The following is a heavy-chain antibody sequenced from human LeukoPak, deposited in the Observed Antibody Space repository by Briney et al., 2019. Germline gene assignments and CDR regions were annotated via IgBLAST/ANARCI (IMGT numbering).Heavy chain of an antibody. D-gene: IGHD3-10*01. V-gene: IGHV4-61*01. CDR2: FYYNGNT. CDR3: ARERRFGPYYYVMDV. CDR1: GGSVSSDIYY. J-gene: IGHJ6*02. Sequence: PSGTLSLTCAVSGGSVSSDIYYWTWIRQPPGKGLEWIGYFYYNGNTNYNPSLKSRVIISVDTSKNQFSLKLSSVTAADTAVYYCARERRFGPYYYVMDVWGQGTTVTVSS.